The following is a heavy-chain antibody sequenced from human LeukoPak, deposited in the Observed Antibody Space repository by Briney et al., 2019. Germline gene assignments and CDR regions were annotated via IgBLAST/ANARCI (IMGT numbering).Heavy chain of an antibody. CDR3: ARGLGLELSGWYPY. V-gene: IGHV1-18*01. Sequence: ASVKVSCKASGYTFTSYGISWVRQAPGQGLEWMGWISAYNGNTNYAQKLQGRVTMTTDTSTSTAYMELRSLRSEDTAVYYCARGLGLELSGWYPYWGQGTLVTVSS. D-gene: IGHD6-19*01. CDR2: ISAYNGNT. CDR1: GYTFTSYG. J-gene: IGHJ4*02.